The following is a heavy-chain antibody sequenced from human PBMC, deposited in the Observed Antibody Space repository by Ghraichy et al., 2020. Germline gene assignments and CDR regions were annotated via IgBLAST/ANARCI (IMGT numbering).Heavy chain of an antibody. CDR3: ASGHDGYPFDH. D-gene: IGHD5-24*01. CDR2: TYYRSKWRY. Sequence: SQTLSLTCGISGDSVSGSTVACNWIRQSPSRGLEWLGRTYYRSKWRYDYAPSLRSRITINADTVKNQFFLHLTSVTPDDTAMYFCASGHDGYPFDHWGQGTLVTVSS. J-gene: IGHJ4*02. CDR1: GDSVSGSTVA. V-gene: IGHV6-1*01.